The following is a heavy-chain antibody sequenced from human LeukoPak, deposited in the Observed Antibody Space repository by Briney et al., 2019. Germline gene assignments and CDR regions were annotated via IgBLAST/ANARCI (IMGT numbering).Heavy chain of an antibody. CDR2: ISSGTCYI. D-gene: IGHD6-19*01. CDR3: ATSVAGYFDY. CDR1: GLIFSPYN. V-gene: IGHV3-21*01. J-gene: IGHJ4*02. Sequence: GGSLRLLCAASGLIFSPYNMNWVRQARGKGREWLSSISSGTCYIYYADLAKGRFTISRDNAKSRLYLQMNGLGAEDTAVYYCATSVAGYFDYWGQGTLVTVSS.